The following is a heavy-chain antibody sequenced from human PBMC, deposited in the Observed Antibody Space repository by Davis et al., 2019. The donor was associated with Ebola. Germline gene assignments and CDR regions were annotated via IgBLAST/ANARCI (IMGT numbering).Heavy chain of an antibody. Sequence: GESLKISCAASGFTVSSNYMSWVRQAPGKGLEWVAAISGSGGSTYYADSVKGRFTISRDNSKNTLYLQMNSLRAEDTAVYYCAKDPDSNGWYSDYWGQGTLVTVSS. D-gene: IGHD6-19*01. CDR1: GFTVSSNY. J-gene: IGHJ4*02. V-gene: IGHV3-23*01. CDR3: AKDPDSNGWYSDY. CDR2: ISGSGGST.